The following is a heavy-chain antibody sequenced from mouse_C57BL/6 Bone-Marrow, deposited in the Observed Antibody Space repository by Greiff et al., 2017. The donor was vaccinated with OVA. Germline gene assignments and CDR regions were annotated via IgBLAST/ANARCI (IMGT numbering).Heavy chain of an antibody. CDR1: GYTFTSYW. Sequence: SGAELVKPGASVKMSCKASGYTFTSYWITWVKQRPGQGLEWIGDIYPGSGSTNYNEKFKSKATLTVDTSSSTAYMQLSSLTSEDSAVYYCARFPCYYTNTGFAYWGQGTLVTVSA. J-gene: IGHJ3*01. V-gene: IGHV1-55*01. D-gene: IGHD2-5*01. CDR2: IYPGSGST. CDR3: ARFPCYYTNTGFAY.